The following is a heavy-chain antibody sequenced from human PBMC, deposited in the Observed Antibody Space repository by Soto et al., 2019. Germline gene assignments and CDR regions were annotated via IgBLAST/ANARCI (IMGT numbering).Heavy chain of an antibody. CDR1: GGSISSSNW. CDR3: ARDGVGGDLDY. V-gene: IGHV4-4*02. Sequence: QVQLQESGPGLVKPSGTLSLTCAVSGGSISSSNWWSWVRQPPGKGLEWIGEIYHSGSTNYNPSLKSRVTISVDTSKNPFPLELSSVTAAYPAVYYCARDGVGGDLDYWGQGTLVTVSS. CDR2: IYHSGST. D-gene: IGHD3-16*01. J-gene: IGHJ4*02.